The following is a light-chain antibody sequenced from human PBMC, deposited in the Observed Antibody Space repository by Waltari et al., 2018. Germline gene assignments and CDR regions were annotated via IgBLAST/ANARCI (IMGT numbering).Light chain of an antibody. CDR1: QGVLYSSNSRNC. Sequence: DIVMTQSPDSLGVSLGERATINCKSSQGVLYSSNSRNCLAWFQQRPGQPPKLLIYWASTRESGVPDRFSGSGSGTDFTLTISSLQAEDVAIYYCQQYYTTPYTFGQGTKLDIK. V-gene: IGKV4-1*01. J-gene: IGKJ2*01. CDR2: WAS. CDR3: QQYYTTPYT.